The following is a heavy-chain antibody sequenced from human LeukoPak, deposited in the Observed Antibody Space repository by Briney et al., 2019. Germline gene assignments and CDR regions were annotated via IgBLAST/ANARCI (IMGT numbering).Heavy chain of an antibody. CDR1: GFTFSSYG. D-gene: IGHD1-26*01. J-gene: IGHJ3*02. Sequence: GGSLRLSCAASGFTFSSYGMSWVRQAPGKGLEWVSAISGSGGSTYYADPVKGRFTISRDNAKNSLYLQMNSLRAEDTAVYYCARDSGSYMHDAFDIWGQGTMVTVSS. V-gene: IGHV3-23*01. CDR3: ARDSGSYMHDAFDI. CDR2: ISGSGGST.